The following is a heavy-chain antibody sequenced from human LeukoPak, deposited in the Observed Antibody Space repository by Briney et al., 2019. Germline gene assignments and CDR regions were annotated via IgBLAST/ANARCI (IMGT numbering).Heavy chain of an antibody. CDR3: ARADRLGAALLASFDY. J-gene: IGHJ4*02. CDR2: ISFDGRQQ. Sequence: GKSLRLSCSASGFIFPTYGMHWARQAPGKGLEWVAGISFDGRQQFYADSVKGRFTISRDNAKNSLYLQMNSLRAEDTAVYYCARADRLGAALLASFDYWGQGTLVTVSS. V-gene: IGHV3-30*03. D-gene: IGHD3-16*01. CDR1: GFIFPTYG.